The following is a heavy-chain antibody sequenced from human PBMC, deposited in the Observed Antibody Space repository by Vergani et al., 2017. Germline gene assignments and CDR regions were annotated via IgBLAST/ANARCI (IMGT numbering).Heavy chain of an antibody. D-gene: IGHD3-22*01. Sequence: EVELVQSGPEMRKPGESLKISCKGSEYSFGNYWIGWVRQMPGKGLEWMGIIYPGDSDTRYSPSFQGQVTISADKSISTAYLQWSSLKASDTAMYYCARSNLYYYDSSGYDYWGQGTLVTVSS. CDR3: ARSNLYYYDSSGYDY. V-gene: IGHV5-51*03. J-gene: IGHJ4*02. CDR1: EYSFGNYW. CDR2: IYPGDSDT.